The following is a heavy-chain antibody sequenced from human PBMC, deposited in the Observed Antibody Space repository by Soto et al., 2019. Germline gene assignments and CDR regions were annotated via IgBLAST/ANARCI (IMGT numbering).Heavy chain of an antibody. CDR3: ARDPVKSGYPEYFQH. CDR2: IYSGGST. D-gene: IGHD3-22*01. Sequence: EVQLVESGGGLIQPGGSLRLSCAASGFTVSSNYMSWVRQAPGKGLEWVSVIYSGGSTYYADSVKGRFTISRDNSKNTLDLQKNSLRAGDTAGDYCARDPVKSGYPEYFQHWGQGTLVTVSS. V-gene: IGHV3-53*01. CDR1: GFTVSSNY. J-gene: IGHJ1*01.